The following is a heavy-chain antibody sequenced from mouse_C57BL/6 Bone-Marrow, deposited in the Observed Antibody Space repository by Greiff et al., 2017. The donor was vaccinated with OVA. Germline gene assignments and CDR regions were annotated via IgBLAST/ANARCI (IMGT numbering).Heavy chain of an antibody. CDR2: ISSGGDYI. V-gene: IGHV5-9-1*02. J-gene: IGHJ3*01. CDR1: GFTFSSYA. CDR3: TREGYYGSFAY. D-gene: IGHD1-1*01. Sequence: EVKVEESGEGLVKPGGSLKLSCAASGFTFSSYAMSWVRQTPEKRLEWVAYISSGGDYIYYADTVKGRFTISRDNARNTLYLQMSSLKSEDTAMYYCTREGYYGSFAYWGQGTLVTVSA.